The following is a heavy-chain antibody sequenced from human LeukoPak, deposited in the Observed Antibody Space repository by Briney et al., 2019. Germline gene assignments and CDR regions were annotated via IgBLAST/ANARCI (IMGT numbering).Heavy chain of an antibody. CDR1: GGSFSGYY. Sequence: SETLSLTCAVFGGSFSGYYWSWIRQPPGKGLEWIGEINHSGSTNYNPSLKSRVTISVDTSKNQFSLKLSSVTAADTAVYYCARAPGEYCSSTSCYAGGRDYWGQGTLVTVSS. V-gene: IGHV4-34*01. CDR2: INHSGST. CDR3: ARAPGEYCSSTSCYAGGRDY. D-gene: IGHD2-2*01. J-gene: IGHJ4*02.